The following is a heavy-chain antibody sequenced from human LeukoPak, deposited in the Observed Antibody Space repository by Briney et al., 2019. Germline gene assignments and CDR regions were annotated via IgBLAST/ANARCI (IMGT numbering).Heavy chain of an antibody. D-gene: IGHD6-13*01. V-gene: IGHV4-39*01. CDR3: AREVAASSWSN. CDR2: IYYSGST. J-gene: IGHJ4*01. Sequence: SQTLSLTCTVSGGSISSGSYYWGWIRQPPGKGLEWVVSIYYSGSTYSNPALKSRVTISVDTSNKQFSLKLHSVTAADTAVYSCAREVAASSWSNCGHGTLVTVSS. CDR1: GGSISSGSYY.